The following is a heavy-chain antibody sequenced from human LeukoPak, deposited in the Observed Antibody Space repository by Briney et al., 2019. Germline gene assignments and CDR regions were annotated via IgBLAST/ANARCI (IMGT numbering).Heavy chain of an antibody. V-gene: IGHV4-34*01. CDR3: ARGRRSVLAAAGRRWFDP. J-gene: IGHJ5*02. CDR2: INHSGST. Sequence: SETLSLICAVYGGSFSGYYWSWIRQPPGKGLEWIWEINHSGSTNYNPSLKSRVTISVATSKNQFSLKLSSVTAADTAVYYCARGRRSVLAAAGRRWFDPWGQGTLVTVSS. CDR1: GGSFSGYY. D-gene: IGHD6-13*01.